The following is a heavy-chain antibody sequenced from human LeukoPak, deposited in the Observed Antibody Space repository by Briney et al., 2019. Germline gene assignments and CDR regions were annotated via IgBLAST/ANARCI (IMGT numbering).Heavy chain of an antibody. D-gene: IGHD6-19*01. V-gene: IGHV5-51*01. CDR3: MVVFSSGWAIDF. CDR1: GYRFTTYW. CDR2: MYPGDSDT. J-gene: IGHJ4*02. Sequence: GESLKISCKGSGYRFTTYWIGWVRQMPGKGLEWMGIMYPGDSDTRYSPSFQGQVTISADKSSSTAYLQWSSLKASDTAMYYCMVVFSSGWAIDFWGQGTLVTVSS.